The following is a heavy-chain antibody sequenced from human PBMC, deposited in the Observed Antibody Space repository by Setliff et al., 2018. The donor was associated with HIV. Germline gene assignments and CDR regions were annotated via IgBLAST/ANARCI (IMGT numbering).Heavy chain of an antibody. CDR1: GGSISSGVYY. CDR2: IYYSGST. CDR3: ARVGRWLQLPGIDY. J-gene: IGHJ4*02. D-gene: IGHD5-12*01. V-gene: IGHV4-30-4*08. Sequence: SETLSLTCTVSGGSISSGVYYWRWIRQPPGKGLEWIGYIYYSGSTYYNPSLKSRVTISVDTSKNQFSLKLSSVTAADTAVYYCARVGRWLQLPGIDYWGQGTLVSVSS.